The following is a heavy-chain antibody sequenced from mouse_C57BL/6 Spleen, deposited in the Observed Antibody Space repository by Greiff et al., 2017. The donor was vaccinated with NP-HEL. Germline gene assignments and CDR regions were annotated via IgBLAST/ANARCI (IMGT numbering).Heavy chain of an antibody. CDR1: GFTFSDYY. J-gene: IGHJ1*03. Sequence: DVKLVESEGGLVQPGSSMKLSCTASGFTFSDYYMAWVRQVPEKGLEWVANINYDGSSTYYLDSLKSRFIIARDNAKNILYLQMSSLKSEDTATYYCAREGFTTVVADWYFDVWGTGTTVTVSS. CDR3: AREGFTTVVADWYFDV. V-gene: IGHV5-16*01. D-gene: IGHD1-1*01. CDR2: INYDGSST.